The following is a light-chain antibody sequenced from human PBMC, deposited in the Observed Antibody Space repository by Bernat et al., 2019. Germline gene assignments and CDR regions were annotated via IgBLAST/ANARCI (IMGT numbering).Light chain of an antibody. V-gene: IGLV2-23*01. Sequence: QSALTQPASVSGSPGQTITISCTGTSSDIGSYNLVSWYQQHPGKAPKIIIYEGNKRPSGVSNRFSGSKSGNTASLTLSGLQAEDEADYYCSSYSSRSTVVFGGGTKLTVL. CDR2: EGN. CDR3: SSYSSRSTVV. J-gene: IGLJ2*01. CDR1: SSDIGSYNL.